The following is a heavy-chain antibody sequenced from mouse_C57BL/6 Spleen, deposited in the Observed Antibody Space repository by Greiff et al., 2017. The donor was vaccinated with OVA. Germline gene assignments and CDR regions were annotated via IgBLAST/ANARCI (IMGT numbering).Heavy chain of an antibody. V-gene: IGHV8-12*01. J-gene: IGHJ1*03. Sequence: QVTLKVSGPGLLQSSQTLSLTCSFSGFSLSTSGMGVSWIRQPSGKGLEWLAHIYWDDDKRYNPSLKSRLTISKDTSRNQVFLKITSVDTADTATYYCARSRYYGSSPWYFDVWGTGTTVTVSS. CDR1: GFSLSTSGMG. CDR3: ARSRYYGSSPWYFDV. D-gene: IGHD1-1*01. CDR2: IYWDDDK.